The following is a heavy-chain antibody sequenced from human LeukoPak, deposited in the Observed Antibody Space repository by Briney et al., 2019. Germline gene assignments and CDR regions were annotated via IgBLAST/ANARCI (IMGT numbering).Heavy chain of an antibody. Sequence: SQTLSLTCAISGDSVPSNTAGWNWIRQSPSRGLEWLGRTYYRSKRWYNDYAVSVKSRITINSDTSKNQFSLHLNSVTPDDAAVYFRAREEFPGMAASLFDYWGQGTLVTVSS. V-gene: IGHV6-1*01. D-gene: IGHD6-13*01. CDR1: GDSVPSNTAG. CDR3: AREEFPGMAASLFDY. CDR2: TYYRSKRWYN. J-gene: IGHJ4*02.